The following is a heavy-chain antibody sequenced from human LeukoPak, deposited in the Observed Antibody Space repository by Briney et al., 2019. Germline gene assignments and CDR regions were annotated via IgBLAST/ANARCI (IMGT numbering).Heavy chain of an antibody. Sequence: ASVKVSCKASGYTFTGYYIHWVRQAPGQGLEWMGTINPRGGSTNYAQKFQGRVTMTRDTSTSTVYMELSSLRSEDTAVYYCARERDASNDYGDFDYWGQGTLVTVSS. J-gene: IGHJ4*02. V-gene: IGHV1-46*01. D-gene: IGHD4-17*01. CDR2: INPRGGST. CDR1: GYTFTGYY. CDR3: ARERDASNDYGDFDY.